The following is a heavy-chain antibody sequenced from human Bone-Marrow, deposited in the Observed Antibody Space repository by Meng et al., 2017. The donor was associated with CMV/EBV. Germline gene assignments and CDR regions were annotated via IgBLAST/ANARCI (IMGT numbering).Heavy chain of an antibody. Sequence: GGSLRLSCAASGFTFSSYEMNWVRQAPGKGLEWVSYISSSGSTIYYADSVKGRFTISRDNAKNSLYLQMNSLRAEDTAVYYCARDGLKIGYCSSTSCQYYYYYYGMDVWGQGTTVTVSS. V-gene: IGHV3-48*03. CDR3: ARDGLKIGYCSSTSCQYYYYYYGMDV. D-gene: IGHD2-2*01. CDR1: GFTFSSYE. J-gene: IGHJ6*02. CDR2: ISSSGSTI.